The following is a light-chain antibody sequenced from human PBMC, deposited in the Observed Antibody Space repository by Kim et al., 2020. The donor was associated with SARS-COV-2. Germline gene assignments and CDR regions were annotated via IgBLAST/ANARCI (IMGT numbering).Light chain of an antibody. J-gene: IGKJ2*01. V-gene: IGKV3-20*01. CDR1: QSVTSTY. CDR2: GTS. Sequence: PGERATLSCRASQSVTSTYLAWYQQKPGQAPRLLIYGTSRRATGIPDRFSGSGSGTDFTLTIRRLEPEDFAVYYCQQYDSSPPMYTFGQGTKLEI. CDR3: QQYDSSPPMYT.